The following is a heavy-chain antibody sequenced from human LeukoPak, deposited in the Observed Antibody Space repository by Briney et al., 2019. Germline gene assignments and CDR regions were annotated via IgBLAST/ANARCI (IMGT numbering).Heavy chain of an antibody. CDR1: GFTFTTYW. CDR2: IKQDGTEK. J-gene: IGHJ6*04. CDR3: AKLGITMIGGV. Sequence: GGSLRLSCAASGFTFTTYWMSWVRQPPGKGLEWVANIKQDGTEKYYVDSVKGRFTISRDNAKNSLYLQMNSLRAEDTAVYYCAKLGITMIGGVWGKGTTVTISS. V-gene: IGHV3-7*01. D-gene: IGHD3-10*02.